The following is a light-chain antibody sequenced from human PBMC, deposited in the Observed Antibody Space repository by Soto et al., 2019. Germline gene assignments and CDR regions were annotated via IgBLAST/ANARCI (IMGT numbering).Light chain of an antibody. CDR3: QQYNSYTT. CDR1: QSISSW. CDR2: KAS. Sequence: DIQMTQSPSTLSASVGDRVTITCRASQSISSWLAWYQQKPGKAPKLLIYKASSLESGVPSRFSGSGSGTEFTLTISSLQPDDFATYYCQQYNSYTTFGQGTKLDIK. J-gene: IGKJ1*01. V-gene: IGKV1-5*03.